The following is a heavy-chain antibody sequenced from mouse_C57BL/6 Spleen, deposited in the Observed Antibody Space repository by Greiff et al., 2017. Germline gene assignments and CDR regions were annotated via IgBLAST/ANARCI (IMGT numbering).Heavy chain of an antibody. D-gene: IGHD2-5*01. V-gene: IGHV1-74*01. J-gene: IGHJ1*03. CDR3: AIQGYSNYWYFDV. Sequence: QVQLQQPGAELVKPGASVKVSCKASGYTFTSYWMHWVKQRPGQGLEWIGRIHPSDSDTNYNQKFKGKATLTVDKSSSTAYMQLISLTSEDSAVYYCAIQGYSNYWYFDVWGTGTTVTVSS. CDR2: IHPSDSDT. CDR1: GYTFTSYW.